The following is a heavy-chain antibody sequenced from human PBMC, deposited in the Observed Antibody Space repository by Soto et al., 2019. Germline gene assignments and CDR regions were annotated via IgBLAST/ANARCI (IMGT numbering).Heavy chain of an antibody. D-gene: IGHD3-3*01. CDR3: AKGGTYYDFWSGYYTD. Sequence: GGSLRLSCAASGFTFSSYAMSWVRQAPGKGLEWVSAISGSGGSTYYADSVKGRFTISRDNSKNTLYLQMNSLRAEDTAVYYCAKGGTYYDFWSGYYTDWGQGTLVTVSS. CDR1: GFTFSSYA. J-gene: IGHJ4*02. V-gene: IGHV3-23*01. CDR2: ISGSGGST.